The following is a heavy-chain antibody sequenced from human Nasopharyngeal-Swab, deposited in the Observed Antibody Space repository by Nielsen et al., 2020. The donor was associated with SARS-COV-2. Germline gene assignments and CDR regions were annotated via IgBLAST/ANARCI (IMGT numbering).Heavy chain of an antibody. V-gene: IGHV3-53*01. D-gene: IGHD3-3*01. CDR1: GLFVSSMY. Sequence: GGSRRLSCAASGLFVSSMYMNWVRQAPGRGLARVSVVYSGGSTFYADSVKGRFTISRDNSKNTLYLQMNNLRPEDTAMYYCASPVFGVVSDAFDLWGQGTMVTVSS. J-gene: IGHJ3*01. CDR2: VYSGGST. CDR3: ASPVFGVVSDAFDL.